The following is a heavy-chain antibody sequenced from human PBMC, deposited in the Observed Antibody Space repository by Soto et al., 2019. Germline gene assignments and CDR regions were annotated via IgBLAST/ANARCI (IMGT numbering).Heavy chain of an antibody. CDR3: ARVVRMVRGVIITPPYYYYYGMDV. J-gene: IGHJ6*02. V-gene: IGHV4-39*02. D-gene: IGHD3-10*01. Sequence: PSETLSLTCTVSGDSIRSSSHYWAWNRQPPGKGLEWIGGFYYSGSPYYNQSLKSQVKMSVDTSKNQFSLNLKSVTAADTALYYFARVVRMVRGVIITPPYYYYYGMDVWGQGTTVTVSS. CDR2: FYYSGSP. CDR1: GDSIRSSSHY.